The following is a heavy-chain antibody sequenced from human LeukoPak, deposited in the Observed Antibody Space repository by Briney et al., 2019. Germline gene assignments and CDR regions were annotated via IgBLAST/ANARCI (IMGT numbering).Heavy chain of an antibody. CDR1: GGTFSSYA. Sequence: GASVKVSCKASGGTFSSYAISWVRQAPGQGLEWMGGIIPIFDTANYAQKFQGRVTITADESTSTAYMELSSLRSEDTAVYYCARGTTREWAEGDDAFDIWGQGTMVTVSS. CDR2: IIPIFDTA. CDR3: ARGTTREWAEGDDAFDI. J-gene: IGHJ3*02. V-gene: IGHV1-69*13. D-gene: IGHD1-14*01.